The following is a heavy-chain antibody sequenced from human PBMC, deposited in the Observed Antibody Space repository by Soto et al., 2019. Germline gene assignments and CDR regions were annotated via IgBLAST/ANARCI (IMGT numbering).Heavy chain of an antibody. CDR3: ARGRSSSGYYYNFDY. CDR2: IYYSGST. CDR1: CGSISSGDYY. J-gene: IGHJ4*02. V-gene: IGHV4-30-4*02. D-gene: IGHD3-22*01. Sequence: PSDTLSLTCTVSCGSISSGDYYWSWIRQPPGKGLEWIGYIYYSGSTYYNSSLKSRVTISVDTSKNQFSLKLSSVTAADTAVYYCARGRSSSGYYYNFDYWGQGTLVTVSS.